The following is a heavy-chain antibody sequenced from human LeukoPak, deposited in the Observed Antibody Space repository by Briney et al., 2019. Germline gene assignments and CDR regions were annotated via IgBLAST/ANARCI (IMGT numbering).Heavy chain of an antibody. Sequence: GGSLRLSCAVSGFIGYDGYMNWVRQAPGRGLEWLSVIYRGGVTYYADSVKGRFFISRVDSKNTWHLQPNSLKTEDTAVYYCAGASSDGVLIDATSFDLWGQGTLVSVSS. CDR2: IYRGGVT. D-gene: IGHD2-15*01. CDR3: AGASSDGVLIDATSFDL. CDR1: GFIGYDGY. J-gene: IGHJ4*02. V-gene: IGHV3-66*01.